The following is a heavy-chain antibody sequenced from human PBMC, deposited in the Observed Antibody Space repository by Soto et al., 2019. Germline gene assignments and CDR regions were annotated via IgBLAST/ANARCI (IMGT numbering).Heavy chain of an antibody. V-gene: IGHV1-8*02. J-gene: IGHJ4*02. CDR2: MNPNSGNT. CDR3: ARSSKRSDYIWGSYRYRSRYFDY. D-gene: IGHD3-16*02. CDR1: GYTFTSYD. Sequence: ASVKVSRKASGYTFTSYDINWVRQEKGQGLEWMGWMNPNSGNTGYAQKFQGRVTMTRNTSISTAYMELSSLRSEDTAVYYCARSSKRSDYIWGSYRYRSRYFDYWGQGTLVTVSS.